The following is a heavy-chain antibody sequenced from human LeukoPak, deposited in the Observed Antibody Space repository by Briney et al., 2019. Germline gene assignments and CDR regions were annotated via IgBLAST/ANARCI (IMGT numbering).Heavy chain of an antibody. Sequence: SETLSLTCTVSGGSISSYYWSWIRQPAGKGLEWIGRIYTSGTTHYNPSLKSRVTMSVDTSKNQFSLKLSSVTAADTAVYYCARVDWLANHYYYMDVWGKGTTVTVSS. V-gene: IGHV4-4*07. J-gene: IGHJ6*03. CDR2: IYTSGTT. CDR3: ARVDWLANHYYYMDV. D-gene: IGHD2-21*01. CDR1: GGSISSYY.